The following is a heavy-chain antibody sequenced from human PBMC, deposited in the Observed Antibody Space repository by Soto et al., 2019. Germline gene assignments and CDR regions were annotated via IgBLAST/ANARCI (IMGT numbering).Heavy chain of an antibody. Sequence: ASVKVSCKASGGTFSSYAISWVRQAPGQGLEWMGGIIPIFGTANYAQKFQGRVTITADESTSTAYMELSSLRSEDTAVYYCARTGVTPYYFDYWGQGTLVTVSS. CDR1: GGTFSSYA. D-gene: IGHD2-15*01. V-gene: IGHV1-69*13. J-gene: IGHJ4*02. CDR2: IIPIFGTA. CDR3: ARTGVTPYYFDY.